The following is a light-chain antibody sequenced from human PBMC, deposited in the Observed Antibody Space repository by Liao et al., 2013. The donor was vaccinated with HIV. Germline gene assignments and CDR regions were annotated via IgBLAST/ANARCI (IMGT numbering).Light chain of an antibody. V-gene: IGLV3-1*01. CDR3: QAWDSNTGV. J-gene: IGLJ1*01. CDR2: QDN. CDR1: KLGDKY. Sequence: SYXLTQPPSVSVSPGQTASITCSGDKLGDKYASWYQQRPGRSPVLVIYQDNKRPSGIPERFSGSNHGNTATLTISGTQPMDEADYYCQAWDSNTGVFGTGTKVTVL.